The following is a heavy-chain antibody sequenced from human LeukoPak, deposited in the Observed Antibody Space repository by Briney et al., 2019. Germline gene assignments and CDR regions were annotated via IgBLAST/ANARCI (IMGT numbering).Heavy chain of an antibody. V-gene: IGHV3-33*01. CDR1: GFTFNDYG. Sequence: GRSLRLSCAASGFTFNDYGLHWVRQAPGKGLEWVAVIWYDGSNKYYADSVKGRFTISRDNSKNTVYLQMNSLRAEDTAVYYCARDYCSSTSCYDYWGQGTMVTVSS. CDR2: IWYDGSNK. J-gene: IGHJ4*02. CDR3: ARDYCSSTSCYDY. D-gene: IGHD2-2*01.